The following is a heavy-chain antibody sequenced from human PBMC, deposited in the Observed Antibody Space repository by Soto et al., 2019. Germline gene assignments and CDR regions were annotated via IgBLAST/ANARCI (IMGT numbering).Heavy chain of an antibody. CDR1: GYTFTSYG. Sequence: ASVKVSCKASGYTFTSYGISWVRQAPGQGLEWMGWISAYNGNTNYAQKLQGRVTMTADTSTSTAYMELRSLRSDDTAVYYCARDEQWLVPGNWFDPWGQGTLVTVSS. CDR2: ISAYNGNT. D-gene: IGHD6-19*01. V-gene: IGHV1-18*04. CDR3: ARDEQWLVPGNWFDP. J-gene: IGHJ5*02.